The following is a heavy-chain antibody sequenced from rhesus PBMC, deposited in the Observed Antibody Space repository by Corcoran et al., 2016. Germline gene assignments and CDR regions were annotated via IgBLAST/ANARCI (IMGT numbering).Heavy chain of an antibody. CDR3: ARRAIAAADFDY. D-gene: IGHD6-25*01. V-gene: IGHV4-93*02. CDR1: GGSISSSNW. CDR2: IYGSGGST. J-gene: IGHJ4*01. Sequence: QVQLQESGPAVVKPSETLSLICAVSGGSISSSNWWSWIRQSPGKGLEWIGGIYGSGGSTEYNPSLTSRVTISIDTSKNQFSLKLSSVTAADTAVYYCARRAIAAADFDYWGQGVLVTVSS.